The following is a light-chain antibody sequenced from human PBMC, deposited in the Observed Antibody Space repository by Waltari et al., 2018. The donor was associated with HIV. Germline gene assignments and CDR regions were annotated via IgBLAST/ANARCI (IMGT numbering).Light chain of an antibody. CDR2: GDS. J-gene: IGLJ3*02. CDR3: CSYGGDDTLV. V-gene: IGLV2-23*01. Sequence: QSALTQPASVSGSLGQSITISCTGASTNVGSYSLVSWYQNRPGQAPTPIIYGDSKRPLGIFSRFAGSKSGNTASLTIAGLQSEDEADYYCCSYGGDDTLVFGGGTKVTAL. CDR1: STNVGSYSL.